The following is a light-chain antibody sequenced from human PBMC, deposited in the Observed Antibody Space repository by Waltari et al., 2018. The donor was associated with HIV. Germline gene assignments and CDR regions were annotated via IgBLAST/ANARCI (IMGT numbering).Light chain of an antibody. CDR2: GAS. J-gene: IGKJ1*01. V-gene: IGKV3-20*01. CDR3: QQCGNSPWT. CDR1: QSVRSTS. Sequence: EIVLTLSPGTLSVSPGERATLSCRASQSVRSTSLAWYQQKPGQAPRLLIYGASSRATGFPDRFSGSGSGTDFTLTISRLEPEDFAVYYCQQCGNSPWTFGQGP.